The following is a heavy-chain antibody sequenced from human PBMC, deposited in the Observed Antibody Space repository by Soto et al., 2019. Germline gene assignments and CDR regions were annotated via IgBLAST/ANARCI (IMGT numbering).Heavy chain of an antibody. J-gene: IGHJ4*02. CDR2: FYYSGST. D-gene: IGHD3-9*01. CDR3: GRLEGLATISYYFDY. CDR1: GVSISSYY. V-gene: IGHV4-39*01. Sequence: PSETLSLTCTVSGVSISSYYWGWVRQPPGKGLDWIGSFYYSGSTYYNPSLESRVTISVDKSKNQFSLKLMSLSAADTAVYYCGRLEGLATISYYFDYWGQGALVTVSS.